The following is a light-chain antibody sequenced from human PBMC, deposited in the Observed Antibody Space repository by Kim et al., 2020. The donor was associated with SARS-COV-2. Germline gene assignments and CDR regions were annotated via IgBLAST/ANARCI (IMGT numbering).Light chain of an antibody. Sequence: QSALTQPASVSGSPGQSITISCTGTSSDVGGYDYVSWYQHHPGKAPKLMIYDVSKRPSGVSIRFSGSKSGNTASLTISGLQAEDEADYFCSSCTTSSTYVFGTGTKVTVL. CDR1: SSDVGGYDY. CDR3: SSCTTSSTYV. CDR2: DVS. J-gene: IGLJ1*01. V-gene: IGLV2-14*03.